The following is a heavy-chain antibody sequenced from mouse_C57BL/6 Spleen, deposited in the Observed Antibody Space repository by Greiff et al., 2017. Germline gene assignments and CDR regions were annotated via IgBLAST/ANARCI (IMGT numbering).Heavy chain of an antibody. CDR2: ISSGGSYT. Sequence: EVKLMESGGDLVKPGGSLTLSCAASGFTFSSYGMSWVRQTPDKRLEWVATISSGGSYTYYPDSVKGRFTISRDNAKNTLYLQMSSLKSEDTAMYYCARHLNFDYWGQGTTLTVSS. CDR1: GFTFSSYG. CDR3: ARHLNFDY. V-gene: IGHV5-6*01. J-gene: IGHJ2*01.